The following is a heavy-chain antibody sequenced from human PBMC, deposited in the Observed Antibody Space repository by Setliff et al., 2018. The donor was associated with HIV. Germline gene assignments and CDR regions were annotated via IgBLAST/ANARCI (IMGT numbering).Heavy chain of an antibody. V-gene: IGHV1-18*01. D-gene: IGHD6-19*01. CDR1: GYTFTSYG. CDR3: ARDGNSSGWYIYRFDP. Sequence: ASVKVSCKASGYTFTSYGISWVRQAPGQGLEWMGWISAYNGNTNYAQKIQGRVTMTTDTSTSTAYMELRSLRSDDTAVYYCARDGNSSGWYIYRFDPWGQGTLVTVSS. J-gene: IGHJ5*02. CDR2: ISAYNGNT.